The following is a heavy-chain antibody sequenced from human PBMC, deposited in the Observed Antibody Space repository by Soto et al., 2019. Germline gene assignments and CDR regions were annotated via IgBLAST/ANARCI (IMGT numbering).Heavy chain of an antibody. D-gene: IGHD4-17*01. J-gene: IGHJ6*02. CDR2: IISKSKTQ. V-gene: IGHV1-2*02. CDR3: ARDKFSTGDTRGYYYGMDV. CDR1: GYRFSDYY. Sequence: ASVKVSCKTSGYRFSDYYVHWVRQAPGQGLEWLGWIISKSKTQTYAEKFRGRLTLTTDTSTNTFSLQLDTLTSDDTAVYYCARDKFSTGDTRGYYYGMDVWGQGTTVTVSS.